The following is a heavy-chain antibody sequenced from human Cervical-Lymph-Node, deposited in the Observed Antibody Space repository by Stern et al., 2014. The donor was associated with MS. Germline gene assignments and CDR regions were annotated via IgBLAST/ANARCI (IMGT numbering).Heavy chain of an antibody. V-gene: IGHV3-33*01. CDR2: IWYDGSNK. CDR3: ARSSSPSPYYYYGMDV. Sequence: VQLVESGGGVVQPGRSLRLSCAASGFTFSSYGMHWVRQAPGKGLEWGAVIWYDGSNKYYADSVKGRFTISRDNSKNTLYLQMNSLRAEDTAVYCCARSSSPSPYYYYGMDVWGQGTTVTVS. CDR1: GFTFSSYG. D-gene: IGHD6-13*01. J-gene: IGHJ6*02.